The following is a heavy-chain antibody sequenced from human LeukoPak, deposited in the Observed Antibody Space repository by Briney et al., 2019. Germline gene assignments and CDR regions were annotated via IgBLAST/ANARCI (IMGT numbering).Heavy chain of an antibody. CDR1: GFTFSSYG. J-gene: IGHJ4*02. CDR2: IRYDGSNK. D-gene: IGHD1-7*01. V-gene: IGHV3-30*02. CDR3: AKDLGNWNSEYYFDY. Sequence: PGGSLRLSCAPSGFTFSSYGMHWVRQAPGKGLEWVAFIRYDGSNKYYADSVKGRFTISRDNSKNTLYLQMNSLRAEDTAVYYCAKDLGNWNSEYYFDYWGQGTLVTVSS.